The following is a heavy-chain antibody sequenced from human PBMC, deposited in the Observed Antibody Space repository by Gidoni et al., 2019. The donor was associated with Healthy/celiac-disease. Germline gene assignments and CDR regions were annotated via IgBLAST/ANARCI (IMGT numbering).Heavy chain of an antibody. V-gene: IGHV3-48*02. CDR3: AGNYYGSGIGEKNFDY. J-gene: IGHJ4*02. Sequence: EVQLVESGGGLVQPGGSLRLSCAASGFTFSSYSMNWVRQAPGKGLEWVSYISSSSSTIYYADSVKGRFTISRDNAKNSLYLQMNSLRDEDTAVYYCAGNYYGSGIGEKNFDYWGQGTLVTVSS. CDR2: ISSSSSTI. D-gene: IGHD3-10*01. CDR1: GFTFSSYS.